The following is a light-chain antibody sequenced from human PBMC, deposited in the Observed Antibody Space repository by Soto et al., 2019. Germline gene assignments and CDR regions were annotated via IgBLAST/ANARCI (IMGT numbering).Light chain of an antibody. V-gene: IGLV2-14*01. J-gene: IGLJ1*01. CDR2: DVS. CDR3: SSSTPTRGLV. CDR1: SSDLTYNS. Sequence: SVLTQPASVSRSLGQSISISCTEDSSDLTYNSVSWYQHHPHKAPKLIIYDVSYRPSGVSTRFSGSQSAGSASLTISGLQAEDEADYYCSSSTPTRGLVFGSGTKVTVL.